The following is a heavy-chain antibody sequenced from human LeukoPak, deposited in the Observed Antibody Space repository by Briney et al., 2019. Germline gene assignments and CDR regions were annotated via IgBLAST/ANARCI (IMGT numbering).Heavy chain of an antibody. CDR2: IIPILGIA. D-gene: IGHD3-9*01. V-gene: IGHV1-69*04. CDR3: AGDLSRRGTTFASFDWPHAIDY. CDR1: GGTFSSYA. J-gene: IGHJ4*02. Sequence: GASVKVSCKASGGTFSSYAISWVRQAPGQGLEWMGRIIPILGIANYAQKFQGRVTITADKSTSTAYMELSSLRSEDTAVYYCAGDLSRRGTTFASFDWPHAIDYWGQGTLVTVSS.